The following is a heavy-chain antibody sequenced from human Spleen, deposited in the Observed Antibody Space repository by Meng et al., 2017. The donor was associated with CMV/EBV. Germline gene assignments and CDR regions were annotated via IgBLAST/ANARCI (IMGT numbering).Heavy chain of an antibody. V-gene: IGHV3-20*04. CDR2: INWNGGST. CDR3: ARAMISSPPVDY. D-gene: IGHD3-22*01. J-gene: IGHJ4*02. CDR1: GFTFDDYG. Sequence: GGSLRLSCAVSGFTFDDYGMSWVRQAPGKGLEWVSGINWNGGSTGYADSVKGRFTISRDNAKNSLYLQMNSLRAEDTAVYYCARAMISSPPVDYWGQGTLVTVPQ.